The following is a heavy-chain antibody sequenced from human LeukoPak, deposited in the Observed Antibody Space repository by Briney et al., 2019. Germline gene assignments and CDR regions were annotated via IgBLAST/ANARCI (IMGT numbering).Heavy chain of an antibody. CDR2: IYNSGTT. V-gene: IGHV4-59*08. Sequence: SETLSLTCTVSGGTIRSYHWSWIRQPPGKGLEWIGYIYNSGTTKYNPSLKSRVTISVDTSKNHFSLTLSSVTAADTAIYYCVRWDYYGSGSRRLDYWGQGTLVTVSS. CDR1: GGTIRSYH. D-gene: IGHD3-10*01. CDR3: VRWDYYGSGSRRLDY. J-gene: IGHJ4*02.